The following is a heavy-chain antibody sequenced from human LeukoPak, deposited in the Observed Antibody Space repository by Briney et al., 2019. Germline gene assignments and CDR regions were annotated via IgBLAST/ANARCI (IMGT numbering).Heavy chain of an antibody. V-gene: IGHV1-46*03. CDR3: ARVTQMAWYFDL. Sequence: ASVKVSCKACGYTFTSYYMHWVRQAPGQGLEWMGIINPSGGSTSYAQKFQGRVTMTRDTSTSTVYMELSSLRSEDTAVYYCARVTQMAWYFDLWGRGTLVTVSS. J-gene: IGHJ2*01. CDR2: INPSGGST. CDR1: GYTFTSYY. D-gene: IGHD5-24*01.